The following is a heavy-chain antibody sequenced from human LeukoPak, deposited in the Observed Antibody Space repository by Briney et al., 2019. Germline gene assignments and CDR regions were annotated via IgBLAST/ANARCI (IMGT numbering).Heavy chain of an antibody. CDR1: GYTFTSYD. Sequence: GASVKVSCKASGYTFTSYDINWVRQATGQGLEWMGWMNPNSGNTGYAQKFQGRVTITADESTSTAYMELSSLRSEDTAVYYCARDRRSWGAFDIWGQGTMVTVSS. J-gene: IGHJ3*02. V-gene: IGHV1-8*01. D-gene: IGHD6-13*01. CDR2: MNPNSGNT. CDR3: ARDRRSWGAFDI.